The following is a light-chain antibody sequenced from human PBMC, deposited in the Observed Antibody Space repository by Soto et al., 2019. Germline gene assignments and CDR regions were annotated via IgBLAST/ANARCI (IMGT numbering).Light chain of an antibody. CDR2: DAS. J-gene: IGKJ2*01. V-gene: IGKV3-20*01. CDR3: QHYGS. Sequence: EIVLTQSPGTLSLSPGERATLSCRASQTVTSSHLGWYQQKPGQAHRLLIYDASSRATGIPDRFSGSGSGTDFTLTISRLEPADFAVYSCQHYGSFGQGTKLEIK. CDR1: QTVTSSH.